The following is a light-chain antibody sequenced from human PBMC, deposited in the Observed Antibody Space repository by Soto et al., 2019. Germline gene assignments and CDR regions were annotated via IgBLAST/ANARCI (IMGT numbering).Light chain of an antibody. J-gene: IGKJ1*01. CDR2: DAS. CDR1: QSVKSY. Sequence: DIQMTRSPSTLSASAGNIVTITCRASQSVKSYLAWYQQKPGKAPNLLIYDASNLQSGVPSRFRGSGSGTELTITISNIKNDDFATYYCQHYNSYSRTFGQGTKVDIK. CDR3: QHYNSYSRT. V-gene: IGKV1-5*01.